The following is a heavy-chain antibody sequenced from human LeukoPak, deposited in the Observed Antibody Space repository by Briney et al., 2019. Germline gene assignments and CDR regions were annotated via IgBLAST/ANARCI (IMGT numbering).Heavy chain of an antibody. V-gene: IGHV4-59*01. Sequence: PPETLSLTCTVSGGSISSYYWSWIRQPPGKGLEWIGYIYYSGSTNYNPSLKSRVTISVDTSKNQFSLKLSSVTAVDTAVYYCARDDYGAFDYWGQGTLVTVSS. CDR2: IYYSGST. CDR1: GGSISSYY. J-gene: IGHJ4*02. CDR3: ARDDYGAFDY. D-gene: IGHD4-17*01.